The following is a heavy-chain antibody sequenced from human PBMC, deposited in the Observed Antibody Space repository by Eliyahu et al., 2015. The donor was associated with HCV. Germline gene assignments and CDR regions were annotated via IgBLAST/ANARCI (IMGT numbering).Heavy chain of an antibody. J-gene: IGHJ4*02. Sequence: EVQLVESGGGLVKPGGSLXLXCAASGFTFXSYSMNWVRQAPGKELEWVSSISSSSSYIYYADSVKGRFTISRDNAKNSLYLQMNSLRAEDTAVYYCARDRNLVVAASLFDYWGQGTLVTVSS. CDR3: ARDRNLVVAASLFDY. D-gene: IGHD2-15*01. V-gene: IGHV3-21*01. CDR1: GFTFXSYS. CDR2: ISSSSSYI.